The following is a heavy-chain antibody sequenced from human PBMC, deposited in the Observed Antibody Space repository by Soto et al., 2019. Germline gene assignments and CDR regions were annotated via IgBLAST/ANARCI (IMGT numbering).Heavy chain of an antibody. D-gene: IGHD2-15*01. V-gene: IGHV3-15*01. CDR1: GFTFSNAW. Sequence: EVQLVESGGGLVKPGGSLRLSCAASGFTFSNAWMSWVRQAPGKGLEWVGRIKSKTDGGTTDYAAPVKGRFTISRDDSKNTLYLQMTSLKTEDTAVYYCTTDLGVVVAARPFDYWGQGTLVTVSS. CDR3: TTDLGVVVAARPFDY. CDR2: IKSKTDGGTT. J-gene: IGHJ4*02.